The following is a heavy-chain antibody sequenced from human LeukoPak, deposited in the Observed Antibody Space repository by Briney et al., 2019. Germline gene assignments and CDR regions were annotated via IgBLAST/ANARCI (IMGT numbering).Heavy chain of an antibody. CDR1: GYSISSGHY. J-gene: IGHJ5*02. D-gene: IGHD2-2*01. CDR3: ARMYPDWFDP. V-gene: IGHV4-61*01. CDR2: IYYSGST. Sequence: SETLSLTCTVSGYSISSGHYWGWIRQAPGKGLEWIGYIYYSGSTNYNPSLKSRVTISVDTSKNQFSLKLSSVTAADTAVYYCARMYPDWFDPWGQGTLVTVSS.